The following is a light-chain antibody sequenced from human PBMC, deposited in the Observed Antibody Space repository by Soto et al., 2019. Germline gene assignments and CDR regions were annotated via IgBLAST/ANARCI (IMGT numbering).Light chain of an antibody. CDR3: LLFNTYPQA. J-gene: IGKJ4*01. CDR2: DAS. CDR1: QGIGSA. Sequence: AIQLTQSPSSLSASIGDRVTITCRARQGIGSALALYQQAPGKPPKLLIFDASTLENGVPSRFSGGGSGTDFTLTISRLQPEDFATYYCLLFNTYPQAFGGGTKEEIK. V-gene: IGKV1-13*02.